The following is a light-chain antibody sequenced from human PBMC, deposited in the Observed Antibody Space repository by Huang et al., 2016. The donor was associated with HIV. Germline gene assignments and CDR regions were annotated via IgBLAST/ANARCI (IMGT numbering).Light chain of an antibody. V-gene: IGKV1-5*03. J-gene: IGKJ2*01. CDR1: QNINTW. CDR2: RAS. CDR3: QQYNTYLYT. Sequence: DIQMTQSPSTLSASVGDRVTITCRASQNINTWFAWYQKKPGKAPNLLIYRASSLQVGVPSRFTGSGSGTEFTLTITSLQPDDLGTYYCQQYNTYLYTFGQGTKLEI.